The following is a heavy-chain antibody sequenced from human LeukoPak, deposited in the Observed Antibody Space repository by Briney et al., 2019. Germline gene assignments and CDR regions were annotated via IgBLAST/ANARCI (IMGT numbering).Heavy chain of an antibody. V-gene: IGHV3-11*04. J-gene: IGHJ6*03. CDR3: ARTGYCSGATCFYYYSYYMDV. CDR1: GFTFSDYY. Sequence: KPGGSLRLSCAASGFTFSDYYMTWIRQAPGKGLEWVSYISSSGTTKYYADSVKGRFTISRDNAKNSLYLQMNSLRAEDTAVYYCARTGYCSGATCFYYYSYYMDVWGKGTTVTVSS. CDR2: ISSSGTTK. D-gene: IGHD2-15*01.